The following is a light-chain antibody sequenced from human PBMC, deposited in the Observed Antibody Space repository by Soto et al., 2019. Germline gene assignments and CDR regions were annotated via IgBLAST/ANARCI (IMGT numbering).Light chain of an antibody. Sequence: DIVLTQSPGSLAVSLGERATINCKSSQNVLYTSNNKNYLSWYQHKPGQPPKLLIYWASTRESVVHDRFSGSGSGTDFTLTISSLQAEDVATYYCQQQYNIPVTFGPGTKVAIK. J-gene: IGKJ3*01. CDR3: QQQYNIPVT. CDR2: WAS. CDR1: QNVLYTSNNKNY. V-gene: IGKV4-1*01.